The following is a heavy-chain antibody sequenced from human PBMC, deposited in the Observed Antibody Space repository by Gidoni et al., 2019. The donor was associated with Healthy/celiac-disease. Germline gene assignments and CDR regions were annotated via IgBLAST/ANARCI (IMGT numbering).Heavy chain of an antibody. CDR2: INAGNGNT. Sequence: QVQLVQSGAEVKKPGASVKVSCKASGYTFTSYAMHWVRQAPGQRLEWMGWINAGNGNTKYSQKFQGRVTITRDTSASTAYMELSSLRSEDTAVYYCARGGIQLWFFQEVGDYWGQGTLVTVSS. D-gene: IGHD5-18*01. CDR3: ARGGIQLWFFQEVGDY. J-gene: IGHJ4*02. CDR1: GYTFTSYA. V-gene: IGHV1-3*01.